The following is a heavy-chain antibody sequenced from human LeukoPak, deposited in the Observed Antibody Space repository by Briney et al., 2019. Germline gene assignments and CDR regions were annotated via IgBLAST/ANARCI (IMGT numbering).Heavy chain of an antibody. CDR3: ARSHYDILTD. J-gene: IGHJ4*02. CDR1: GGSFSGYY. D-gene: IGHD3-9*01. V-gene: IGHV4-34*01. Sequence: SETLSLTCAVYGGSFSGYYWSWIRQPPGKGLEWIGEINHSGSTNYNPSLKSRATISVDTSKNQFSLKLSSVTAADTAVYYCARSHYDILTDWGQGTLVTVSS. CDR2: INHSGST.